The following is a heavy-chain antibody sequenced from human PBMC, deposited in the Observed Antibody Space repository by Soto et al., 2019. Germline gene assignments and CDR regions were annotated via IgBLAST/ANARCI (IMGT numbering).Heavy chain of an antibody. D-gene: IGHD2-15*01. CDR2: IIPIFGTA. CDR1: GGTFSSYA. J-gene: IGHJ6*02. V-gene: IGHV1-69*01. CDR3: ARYPEYCSGGSCYSGYYSYGMDV. Sequence: QVQLVQSGAEVKKPGSSVKVSCKASGGTFSSYAISWVRQAPGQGLEWMGGIIPIFGTANYAQKFQGRVTITADESTSTAYMELSSLRSEDTAVYYCARYPEYCSGGSCYSGYYSYGMDVWGQGTTVTVSS.